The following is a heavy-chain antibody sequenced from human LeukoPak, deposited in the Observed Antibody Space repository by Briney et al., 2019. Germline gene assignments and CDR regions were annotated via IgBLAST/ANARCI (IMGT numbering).Heavy chain of an antibody. V-gene: IGHV4-61*01. Sequence: SETLSLTCTVSGGSISSSSYYWGWIRQPPGKGLEWIGYIYYSGSTNYNPSLKSRVTISVDTSKNQFSLKLSSVTATDTAVYYCATERTTGGDGDYFDYWGQGTLVTVSS. D-gene: IGHD1-1*01. J-gene: IGHJ4*02. CDR2: IYYSGST. CDR1: GGSISSSSYY. CDR3: ATERTTGGDGDYFDY.